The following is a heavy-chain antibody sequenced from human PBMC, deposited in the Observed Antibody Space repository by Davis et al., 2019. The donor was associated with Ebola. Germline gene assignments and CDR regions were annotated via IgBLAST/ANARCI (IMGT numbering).Heavy chain of an antibody. CDR3: AREGESSSWCWGRVCAPYYFDY. J-gene: IGHJ4*02. CDR2: ISYDGSNK. Sequence: PGGSLRLSCAASGFTFSSYAMHWVRQAPGKGLEWVAVISYDGSNKYYADSVKGRFTISRDNSKNTLYLQMNSLRAEDTAVYYCAREGESSSWCWGRVCAPYYFDYWGQGTLVIVSS. CDR1: GFTFSSYA. V-gene: IGHV3-30-3*01. D-gene: IGHD6-13*01.